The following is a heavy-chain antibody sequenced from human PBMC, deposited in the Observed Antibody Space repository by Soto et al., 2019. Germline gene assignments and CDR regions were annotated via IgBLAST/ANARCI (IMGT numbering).Heavy chain of an antibody. Sequence: ASVKVSCKASAYIFTGHFIHWVRQAPGQRLEWMGWINAASGDAKYSQKLQGRLTITRDTYASTASMELNSLRTEDTAVYYRAGAPAGHGGQGTLVTVSS. J-gene: IGHJ4*02. V-gene: IGHV1-3*01. D-gene: IGHD6-25*01. CDR3: AGAPAGH. CDR1: AYIFTGHF. CDR2: INAASGDA.